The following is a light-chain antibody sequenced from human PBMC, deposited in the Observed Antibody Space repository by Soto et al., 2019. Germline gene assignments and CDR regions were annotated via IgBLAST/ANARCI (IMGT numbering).Light chain of an antibody. V-gene: IGKV3-20*01. Sequence: EIVLTQSPGTLSLSPGERATLSCRASQSVSSSYLAWYQRKPGQAPRLLIYGASSRATGMPDRFSGSGSGKDFTLTISRLEPEDFAVYYCQQYGSAPPVTFGQGTRLEIK. CDR1: QSVSSSY. J-gene: IGKJ5*01. CDR3: QQYGSAPPVT. CDR2: GAS.